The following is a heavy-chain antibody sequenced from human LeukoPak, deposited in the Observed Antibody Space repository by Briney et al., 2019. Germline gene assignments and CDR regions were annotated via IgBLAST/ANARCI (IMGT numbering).Heavy chain of an antibody. Sequence: PGGSLRLSCAASGFPFSSYGMNWVRQAPGKGLEWVSFISSSSSYIDYADSVKGRFTVSRDNAKNSLYLQMNSLRAEDTAVFYCARETYGDYGFDYWGQGTLVTVSS. V-gene: IGHV3-21*01. CDR1: GFPFSSYG. CDR3: ARETYGDYGFDY. CDR2: ISSSSSYI. J-gene: IGHJ4*02. D-gene: IGHD4-17*01.